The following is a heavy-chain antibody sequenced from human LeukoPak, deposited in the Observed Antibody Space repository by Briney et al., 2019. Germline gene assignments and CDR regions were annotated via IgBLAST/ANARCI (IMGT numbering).Heavy chain of an antibody. CDR2: IYYSGTT. J-gene: IGHJ3*02. CDR3: ATHYDFLTGYAAAAFDI. D-gene: IGHD3-9*01. CDR1: VCPITPYY. Sequence: SATLSLSRTASVCPITPYYWDWIRNPPGTGMEWIGYIYYSGTTHYNPSLESRVTMSVDTSKNQFSLKLSSVTAADTAVYYCATHYDFLTGYAAAAFDIWGQGTMVTVSS. V-gene: IGHV4-59*08.